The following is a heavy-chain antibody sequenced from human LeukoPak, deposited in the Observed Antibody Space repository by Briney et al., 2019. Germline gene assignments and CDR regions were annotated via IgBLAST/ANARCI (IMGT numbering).Heavy chain of an antibody. D-gene: IGHD3-10*01. CDR3: ARTYYYGSYYMDV. V-gene: IGHV3-30*02. Sequence: GGSLRLSCAASGFTFSSYGMHWVRQAPGKGLEWVAFIRYDGSNKYYADSVKGRFTISRDNSKNTLYLQMNSLRAEDTAVYYCARTYYYGSYYMDVRGKGTTVTISS. CDR1: GFTFSSYG. CDR2: IRYDGSNK. J-gene: IGHJ6*03.